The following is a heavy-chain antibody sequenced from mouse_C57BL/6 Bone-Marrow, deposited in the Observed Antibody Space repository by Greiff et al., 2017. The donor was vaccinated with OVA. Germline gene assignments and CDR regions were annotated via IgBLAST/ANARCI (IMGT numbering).Heavy chain of an antibody. CDR3: ASHPNYYGSSYWYFDV. CDR2: IYPRSGNT. Sequence: QVQLQQSGAELARPGASVKLSCKASGYTFTSYGISWVKQRTGQGLEWIGEIYPRSGNTYYNEKFKGKATLTADNSSSTAYMELRSLTSEDSAVYFAASHPNYYGSSYWYFDVWGTGTTVTVSS. V-gene: IGHV1-81*01. J-gene: IGHJ1*03. CDR1: GYTFTSYG. D-gene: IGHD1-1*01.